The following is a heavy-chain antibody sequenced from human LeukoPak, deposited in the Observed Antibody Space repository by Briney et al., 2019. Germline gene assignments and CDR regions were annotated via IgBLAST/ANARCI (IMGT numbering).Heavy chain of an antibody. Sequence: ASVKVSCKASGYTFTGYYMRWVRQAPGQGLEWMGWINPNSGDTNYAQKFQGRVTMTRDTSISTAYMELSRLRSDDTAVYYCATTRKYSSSSGLDYWGQGTLVTVSS. V-gene: IGHV1-2*02. J-gene: IGHJ4*02. CDR3: ATTRKYSSSSGLDY. D-gene: IGHD6-6*01. CDR2: INPNSGDT. CDR1: GYTFTGYY.